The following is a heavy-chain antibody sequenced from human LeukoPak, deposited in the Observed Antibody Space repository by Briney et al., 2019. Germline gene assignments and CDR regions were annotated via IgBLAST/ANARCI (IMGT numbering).Heavy chain of an antibody. Sequence: PGRSLRLSCAASGFTFDDYAMHWVRQAPGKGLEWVSGISWNSGSIGYADSVKGRFTISRDNAKNSLYLQMNSLRAEDTALYYCAKDRTRYYYYYYMDVWGKGTTVTISS. J-gene: IGHJ6*03. CDR2: ISWNSGSI. CDR1: GFTFDDYA. V-gene: IGHV3-9*01. CDR3: AKDRTRYYYYYYMDV.